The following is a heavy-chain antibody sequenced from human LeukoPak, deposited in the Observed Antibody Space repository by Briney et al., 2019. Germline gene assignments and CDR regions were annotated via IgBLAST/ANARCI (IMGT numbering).Heavy chain of an antibody. CDR3: ARVGGYDSSGYYGDY. D-gene: IGHD3-22*01. J-gene: IGHJ4*02. CDR2: IYYSGST. V-gene: IGHV4-59*08. Sequence: SETLPLTCTVSGGSISSYYWSWIRQPPGKGLEWIGYIYYSGSTNYNPSLKSRVTISVDTSKNQFSLKLSSVTAADTAVYYCARVGGYDSSGYYGDYWGQGTLVTVSS. CDR1: GGSISSYY.